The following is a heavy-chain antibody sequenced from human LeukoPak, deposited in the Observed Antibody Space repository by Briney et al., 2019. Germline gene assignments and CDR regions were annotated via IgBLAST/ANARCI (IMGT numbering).Heavy chain of an antibody. CDR3: ARGKAYGSGSWHFDY. V-gene: IGHV1-69*05. Sequence: ASAKVSCKASEGTFSSYAISWVRQAPGQGLEWMGGIIPIFGTANYAQKFQGRVTITTDESTSTAYMELSSLRSEDTAVYYCARGKAYGSGSWHFDYWGQGTLVTVSS. CDR2: IIPIFGTA. J-gene: IGHJ4*02. D-gene: IGHD3-10*01. CDR1: EGTFSSYA.